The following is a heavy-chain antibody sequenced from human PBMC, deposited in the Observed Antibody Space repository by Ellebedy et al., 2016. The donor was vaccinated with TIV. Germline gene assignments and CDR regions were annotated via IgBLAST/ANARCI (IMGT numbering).Heavy chain of an antibody. V-gene: IGHV4-34*01. D-gene: IGHD3-10*01. CDR3: ARVAYYYGSGYGMDV. J-gene: IGHJ6*02. Sequence: SETLSLXCAVYGGSFSGYYWSWIRQPPGKGLEWIGEINHSGSTNYNPSLKSRVTISVDTSKNQFSLKLSSVTAADTAVYYCARVAYYYGSGYGMDVWGQGTTVTVSS. CDR2: INHSGST. CDR1: GGSFSGYY.